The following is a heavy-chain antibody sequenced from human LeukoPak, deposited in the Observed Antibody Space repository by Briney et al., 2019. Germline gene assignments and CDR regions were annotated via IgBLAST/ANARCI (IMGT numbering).Heavy chain of an antibody. CDR2: VYYSGVT. V-gene: IGHV4-59*08. CDR3: ARLSLHCSGGSCYRGAFDS. D-gene: IGHD2-15*01. J-gene: IGHJ4*02. Sequence: SETLSLTRSVSGGSTGSDYWSWLRQPPGKGLEWIAYVYYSGVTSYNPSLKSRVAISIDTSKNQFSLNLTSVTAADTAVYYCARLSLHCSGGSCYRGAFDSWGQGTLVTVSS. CDR1: GGSTGSDY.